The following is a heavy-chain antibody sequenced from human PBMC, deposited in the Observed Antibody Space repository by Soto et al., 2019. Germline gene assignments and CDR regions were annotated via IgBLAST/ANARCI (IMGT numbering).Heavy chain of an antibody. CDR3: ARDNMATFDYHYYGMDV. Sequence: SEILSLTCTVSGGSVSGGSYQWTWIRQPPGKGLEWIGYVHFTGGTNYNPSLESRVTISIDTSRDQFSLKLTSLTAADTAVYFCARDNMATFDYHYYGMDVWGPGTTVTVSS. CDR1: GGSVSGGSYQ. D-gene: IGHD5-12*01. J-gene: IGHJ6*02. V-gene: IGHV4-61*01. CDR2: VHFTGGT.